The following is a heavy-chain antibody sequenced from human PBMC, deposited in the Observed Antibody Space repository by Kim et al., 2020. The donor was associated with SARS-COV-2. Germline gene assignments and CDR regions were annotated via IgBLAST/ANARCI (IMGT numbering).Heavy chain of an antibody. Sequence: NYAKKFQGWVTMTRDTSISTAYMELSRLRSDDTAVYYCARGFYGSGSYEYWGQGTLVTVSS. D-gene: IGHD3-10*01. J-gene: IGHJ4*02. V-gene: IGHV1-2*04. CDR3: ARGFYGSGSYEY.